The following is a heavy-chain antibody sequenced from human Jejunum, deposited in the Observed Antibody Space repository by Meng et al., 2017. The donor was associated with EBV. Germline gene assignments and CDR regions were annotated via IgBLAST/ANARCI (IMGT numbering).Heavy chain of an antibody. CDR3: ARYGSGYFPALWY. Sequence: VRLPGYGQGRVTPSWRPFLTCAVPCASLRSRTWWSGVRQPPGKGLEWIGEIYDSGNTNYNPSLKTRVTISVDKSKNQFSRKLSSVTAADTAVYYCARYGSGYFPALWYWGQGTLVTVSS. CDR2: IYDSGNT. V-gene: IGHV4-4*02. CDR1: CASLRSRTW. D-gene: IGHD3-3*01. J-gene: IGHJ4*02.